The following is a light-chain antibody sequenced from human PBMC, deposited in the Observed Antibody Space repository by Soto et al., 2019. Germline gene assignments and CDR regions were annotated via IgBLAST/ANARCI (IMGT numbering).Light chain of an antibody. J-gene: IGKJ3*01. V-gene: IGKV3-15*01. CDR3: QQYNNWPLT. CDR2: GTS. Sequence: ERVMTQSPATLSVSPGERATLSCRASQSVSSNLAWYQQKPGLAPRLLIYGTSTRATGIPARFSGSGSGTEFTLTISSLQSEDFAIYYCQQYNNWPLTFGPGTKVEIK. CDR1: QSVSSN.